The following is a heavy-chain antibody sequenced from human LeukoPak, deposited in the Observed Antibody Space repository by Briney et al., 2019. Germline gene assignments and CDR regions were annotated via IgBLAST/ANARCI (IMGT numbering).Heavy chain of an antibody. CDR1: GGSISSGGYY. V-gene: IGHV4-39*07. J-gene: IGHJ4*02. CDR2: INHSGST. D-gene: IGHD3-9*01. CDR3: ARAFLRYFDWLYRYYFDC. Sequence: SETLSLTCTVSGGSISSGGYYWSWIRQPPGKGLEWIGEINHSGSTNYNPSPKSRVTISVDTSKNQFSLKLSSVTAADTAVYYCARAFLRYFDWLYRYYFDCWGQGTLVTVSS.